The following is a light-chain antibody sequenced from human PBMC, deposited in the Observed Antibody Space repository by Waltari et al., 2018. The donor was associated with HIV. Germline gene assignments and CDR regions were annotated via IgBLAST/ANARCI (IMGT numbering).Light chain of an antibody. CDR3: AAWDDSLNGLL. Sequence: QSALTQPPSASGSPGQSVTISCTRTSSDVGSFKYVSWYQQHPGKAPKLMIYDVTKWPSGVPDRFSGSKSGNTASLTVSGLQAEDEADYYCAAWDDSLNGLLFGGGTKLTVL. J-gene: IGLJ2*01. CDR2: DVT. CDR1: SSDVGSFKY. V-gene: IGLV2-8*01.